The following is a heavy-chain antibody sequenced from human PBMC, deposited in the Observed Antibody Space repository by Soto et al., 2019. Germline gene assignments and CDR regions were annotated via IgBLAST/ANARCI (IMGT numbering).Heavy chain of an antibody. V-gene: IGHV3-21*01. CDR1: GFTFSSYS. Sequence: EVQLVESGGGLVKPGGSLRLSCAASGFTFSSYSMNWVRQAPGKGLEWVSSISSSSSYIYYADLVKGRFTISRDNAKNSLYMQMNSLRAEDTAVYYCARLLSGADWFDPWGQGTLVTVSS. CDR3: ARLLSGADWFDP. D-gene: IGHD3-10*01. J-gene: IGHJ5*02. CDR2: ISSSSSYI.